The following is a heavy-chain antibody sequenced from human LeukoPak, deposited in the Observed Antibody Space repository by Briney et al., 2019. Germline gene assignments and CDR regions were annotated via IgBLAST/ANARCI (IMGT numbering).Heavy chain of an antibody. CDR1: GGSISSGGYY. CDR2: IYYSGST. J-gene: IGHJ5*02. D-gene: IGHD6-25*01. CDR3: AREMGGYQRRTATLRQFDP. V-gene: IGHV4-31*03. Sequence: SSETLSLTCTVSGGSISSGGYYWSWIRQHPGKGLEWIGYIYYSGSTYYNPSLKSRVTISVDTSKNQFSLKLSSVTAADTAVYYCAREMGGYQRRTATLRQFDPWGQGTLVTVSS.